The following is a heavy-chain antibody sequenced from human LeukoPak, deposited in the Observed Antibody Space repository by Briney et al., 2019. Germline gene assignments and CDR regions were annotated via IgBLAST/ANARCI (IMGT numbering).Heavy chain of an antibody. J-gene: IGHJ4*02. CDR3: AKDHGAGSYYNHPDY. CDR1: GFTFSNYA. D-gene: IGHD3-10*01. CDR2: IGDTGGTT. Sequence: TGVSLRLSCAASGFTFSNYAMSWVRQAPGKGLEWISGIGDTGGTTFYADYVKGRFTISRDNSKNTLFLQMNSLRAEDTAVYYCAKDHGAGSYYNHPDYWGQGTLVTVSS. V-gene: IGHV3-23*01.